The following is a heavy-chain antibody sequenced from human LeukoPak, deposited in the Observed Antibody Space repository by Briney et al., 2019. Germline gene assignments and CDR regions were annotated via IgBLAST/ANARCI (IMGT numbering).Heavy chain of an antibody. D-gene: IGHD3-22*01. CDR2: IYYSGST. Sequence: SETLSLTCTVSGGSISSNYWSWIRQPPGKGLEWIGYIYYSGSTNCNPSLKSRVTISVDTSRTQFSLKLSSVTAADTAVYYCARAGDSSGFHYYYYGMDVWGQGTTVTVSS. CDR3: ARAGDSSGFHYYYYGMDV. V-gene: IGHV4-59*12. CDR1: GGSISSNY. J-gene: IGHJ6*02.